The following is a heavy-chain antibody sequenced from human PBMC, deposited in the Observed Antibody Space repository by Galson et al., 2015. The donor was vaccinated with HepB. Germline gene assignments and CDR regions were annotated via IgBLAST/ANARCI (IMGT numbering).Heavy chain of an antibody. D-gene: IGHD4-17*01. V-gene: IGHV3-11*06. CDR3: TRVADADYGDHTYFGS. CDR1: GFTFSDYY. CDR2: ISGSRTYT. J-gene: IGHJ4*02. Sequence: SLRLSCAASGFTFSDYYMRWIRQAPGKGLEWLSYISGSRTYTNYADSVKGRFTIPRDNAKNSLFLQMNSLRAEDTAVYYCTRVADADYGDHTYFGSWGQGILVTFSS.